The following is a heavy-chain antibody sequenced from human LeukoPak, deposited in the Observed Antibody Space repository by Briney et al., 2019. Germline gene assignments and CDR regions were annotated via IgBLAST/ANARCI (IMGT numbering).Heavy chain of an antibody. CDR3: ARRYSGNYFDY. CDR2: INHSGST. CDR1: GGSFSGYY. D-gene: IGHD1-26*01. V-gene: IGHV4-34*01. Sequence: SETLSLTGAVYGGSFSGYYWSWIRQPPGKGLEWIGEINHSGSTNYNPSLKSRVTISVDTSKNQFSLKLSSVTAADTAVYYCARRYSGNYFDYWGQGTLVTVSS. J-gene: IGHJ4*02.